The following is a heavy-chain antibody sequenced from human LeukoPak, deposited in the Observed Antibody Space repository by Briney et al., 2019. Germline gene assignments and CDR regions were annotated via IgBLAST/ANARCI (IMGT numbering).Heavy chain of an antibody. D-gene: IGHD6-6*01. CDR2: ISSSSNHI. V-gene: IGHV3-21*04. Sequence: GGSLRLSCAASGFTFNTYTMNWVRQAPGKGLEWVSSISSSSNHIYYADSVKGRFTISRDNAANSLYLQMNSLRAEDTAVYYCATTPWVAARYFDYWGQGTLVTVSS. CDR1: GFTFNTYT. CDR3: ATTPWVAARYFDY. J-gene: IGHJ4*02.